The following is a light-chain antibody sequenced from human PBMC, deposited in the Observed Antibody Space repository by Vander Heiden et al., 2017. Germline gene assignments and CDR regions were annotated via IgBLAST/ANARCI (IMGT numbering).Light chain of an antibody. V-gene: IGKV1-5*03. CDR3: QQYNSYPET. CDR1: QSISRW. J-gene: IGKJ1*01. Sequence: DIQMTQSPSTLSASVGDSPTITCRASQSISRWLAWYRQKPGKAPNLLIYKASTLESGVPTRFSGSGSGTEFTLTISSLQPDEFATYYCQQYNSYPETFGQGTKVEIK. CDR2: KAS.